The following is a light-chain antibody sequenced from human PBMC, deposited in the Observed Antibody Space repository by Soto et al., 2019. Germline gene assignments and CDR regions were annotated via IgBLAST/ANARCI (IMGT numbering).Light chain of an antibody. Sequence: EIVLTQSPGTLSLSPGERATLSCRASQSLSSTYLAWYQQKPGQAPRLLIYGASSRATGIPDRFSGSGSGTDFTLTISRLEPEDFAVYYCQHYGNSFGQGTKLEIK. CDR2: GAS. J-gene: IGKJ2*01. V-gene: IGKV3-20*01. CDR1: QSLSSTY. CDR3: QHYGNS.